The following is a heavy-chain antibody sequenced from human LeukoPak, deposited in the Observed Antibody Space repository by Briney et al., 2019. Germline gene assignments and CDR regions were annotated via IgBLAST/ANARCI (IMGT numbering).Heavy chain of an antibody. J-gene: IGHJ6*02. CDR3: ARTDYPAGMDV. Sequence: SETLSLTCTVSGGSISSSSYYWGWIRQPPGKGLEWIGSIYYSGSTYYNPSLKSRVTISVDTSKNQFSLKLSSVTAADTAVYYCARTDYPAGMDVWGQGTTATVSS. V-gene: IGHV4-39*01. CDR2: IYYSGST. CDR1: GGSISSSSYY. D-gene: IGHD4/OR15-4a*01.